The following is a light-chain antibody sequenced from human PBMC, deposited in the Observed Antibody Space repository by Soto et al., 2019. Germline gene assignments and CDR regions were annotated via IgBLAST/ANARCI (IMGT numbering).Light chain of an antibody. CDR2: DAS. J-gene: IGKJ2*01. Sequence: DIQMTQSPSTLSASVGDRVTITCRASQSFSSWLAWYHQKPGKAPKLLIYDASSLESGVPSRFSGSVSGTEFTLTISSLQPDDFATYYCQQYNSYSSYTFGQGTKLEIK. CDR3: QQYNSYSSYT. V-gene: IGKV1-5*01. CDR1: QSFSSW.